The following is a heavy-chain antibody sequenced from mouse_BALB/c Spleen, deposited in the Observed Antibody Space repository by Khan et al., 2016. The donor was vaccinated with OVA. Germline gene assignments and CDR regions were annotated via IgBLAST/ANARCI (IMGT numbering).Heavy chain of an antibody. CDR3: ARIGYDFFAY. Sequence: QVRLQQSGAELVRPGSSVKISCKASGYVFSSYWMNWVKQRPGQGLEWIGQIYPGDGDTKYNGTFKGKVTLTADKSSSTAYMQISSLTSEDSAVYFCARIGYDFFAYWGQGTLVTVSA. CDR1: GYVFSSYW. V-gene: IGHV1-80*01. J-gene: IGHJ3*01. D-gene: IGHD2-14*01. CDR2: IYPGDGDT.